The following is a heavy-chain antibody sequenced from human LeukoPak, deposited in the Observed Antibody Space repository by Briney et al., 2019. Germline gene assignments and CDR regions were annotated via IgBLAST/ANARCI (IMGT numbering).Heavy chain of an antibody. D-gene: IGHD3-22*01. CDR1: GYRFTSYW. Sequence: GASLKISCKGSGYRFTSYWIGWVRPMPGKGLEKMGIVYPGDSDTRYSPSFQGQVTISADKSISTAYLQWSSLKASDTAMYYCARGGYDSSGYYLDKYYFDYWGQGTLVTVSS. V-gene: IGHV5-51*01. CDR2: VYPGDSDT. J-gene: IGHJ4*02. CDR3: ARGGYDSSGYYLDKYYFDY.